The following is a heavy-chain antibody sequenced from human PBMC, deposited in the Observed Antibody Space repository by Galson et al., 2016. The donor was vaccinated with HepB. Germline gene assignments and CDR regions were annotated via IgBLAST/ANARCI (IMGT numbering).Heavy chain of an antibody. J-gene: IGHJ4*02. Sequence: SVKVSCKASGGTFSNSAINWVRQAPGQGLEWMGGIIPLFGTPNSAQKFQGRVTITADESTSTAYMALSSLRSEDTAVYYCARGSFYDTTGYFAPDLDFWGQGTLVTVSS. CDR2: IIPLFGTP. CDR3: ARGSFYDTTGYFAPDLDF. V-gene: IGHV1-69*13. D-gene: IGHD3-22*01. CDR1: GGTFSNSA.